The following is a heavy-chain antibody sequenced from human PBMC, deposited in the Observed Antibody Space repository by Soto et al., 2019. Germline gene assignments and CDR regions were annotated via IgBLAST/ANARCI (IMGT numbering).Heavy chain of an antibody. Sequence: QVQLVESGGGVVQPGRSLRLSCAASGFTFSSYGMHWVRQAPGKGLEWVAVISYDGSNKYYADSVKGRFTISRDNSKNTLYLQMNSLRAEDTAVYYCAKAVRISGVYYYYGMDVWGQGTTVTVSS. CDR2: ISYDGSNK. CDR1: GFTFSSYG. V-gene: IGHV3-30*18. D-gene: IGHD3-10*01. CDR3: AKAVRISGVYYYYGMDV. J-gene: IGHJ6*02.